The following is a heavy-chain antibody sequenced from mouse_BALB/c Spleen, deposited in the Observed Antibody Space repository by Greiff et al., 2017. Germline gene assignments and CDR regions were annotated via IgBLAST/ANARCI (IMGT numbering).Heavy chain of an antibody. Sequence: VQLQQSGAELARPGASVKMSCKASGYTFTSYTMHWVKQRPGQGLEWIGYINPSSGYTNYNQKFKDKATLTADKSSSTAYMQLSSLTSEDSAVYYCARATVVDCWYFDVWGAGTTVTVSS. CDR2: INPSSGYT. J-gene: IGHJ1*01. CDR3: ARATVVDCWYFDV. CDR1: GYTFTSYT. D-gene: IGHD1-1*01. V-gene: IGHV1-4*01.